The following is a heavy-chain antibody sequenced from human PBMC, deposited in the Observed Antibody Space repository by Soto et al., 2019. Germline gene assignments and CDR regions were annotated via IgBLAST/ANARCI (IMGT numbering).Heavy chain of an antibody. D-gene: IGHD5-12*01. J-gene: IGHJ4*02. CDR2: IYYSGST. V-gene: IGHV4-59*01. CDR3: AILDGYNAPFDY. CDR1: GGSISSYY. Sequence: SETLSLTCTVSGGSISSYYWSWIRQPPGKGLEWIGYIYYSGSTNYNPSLKSRVTISVDTSKNQFSLKLSSVTAADTAVYYCAILDGYNAPFDYWGQGTLVTVSS.